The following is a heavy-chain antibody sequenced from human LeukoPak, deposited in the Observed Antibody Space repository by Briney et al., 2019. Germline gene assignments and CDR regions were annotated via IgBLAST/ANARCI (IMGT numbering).Heavy chain of an antibody. D-gene: IGHD5-12*01. CDR3: ARTVATIRWFDP. J-gene: IGHJ5*02. V-gene: IGHV1-2*02. Sequence: GASVKVSRKASGYTFTGYYMHWVRQAPGQGLEWMGWINPNSGGTNYAQKFQGRVTMTRDTSISTAYMELSRLRSDDMAVYYCARTVATIRWFDPWGQGTLVTVSS. CDR2: INPNSGGT. CDR1: GYTFTGYY.